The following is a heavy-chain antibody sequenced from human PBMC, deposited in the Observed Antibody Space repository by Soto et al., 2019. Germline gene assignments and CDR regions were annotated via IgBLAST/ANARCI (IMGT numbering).Heavy chain of an antibody. CDR2: IWYDGSNK. V-gene: IGHV3-33*01. Sequence: QVQLVESGGGVVQPGRSLRLSCAASGFTFSSYGMHWVRQAPGKGLEWVAVIWYDGSNKYYADSVKGRFTISRDNSKNPLYLQMNSLRAEDTAVYYCARDPPPIFGVVIRSYFDYWGQGTLVTVSS. J-gene: IGHJ4*02. CDR3: ARDPPPIFGVVIRSYFDY. D-gene: IGHD3-3*01. CDR1: GFTFSSYG.